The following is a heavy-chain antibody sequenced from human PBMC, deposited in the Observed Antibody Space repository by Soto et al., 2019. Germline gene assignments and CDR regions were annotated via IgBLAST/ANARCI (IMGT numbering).Heavy chain of an antibody. CDR1: GVSISNYY. J-gene: IGHJ6*02. Sequence: PSETLSLTRTVSGVSISNYYWSWIRQPPGKGLEWLGYILYTGNTNYNPSLKSRVTISVDTSKNQVSLELTSVTTADTAVYFCARAAYGSGNYYAPHYYYAMDVWGQGTTVTVSS. CDR3: ARAAYGSGNYYAPHYYYAMDV. V-gene: IGHV4-59*01. D-gene: IGHD3-10*01. CDR2: ILYTGNT.